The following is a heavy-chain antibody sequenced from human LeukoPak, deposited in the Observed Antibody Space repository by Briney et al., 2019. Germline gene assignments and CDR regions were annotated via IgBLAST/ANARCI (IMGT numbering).Heavy chain of an antibody. CDR2: IIPLFGTP. CDR3: ASAALRCSGGSCYEMDV. D-gene: IGHD2-15*01. Sequence: SVKVSCKASGGTFSSYTISWVRQAPGQGLEWMGGIIPLFGTPDYAQKFQDRLTITADKSTSTAYMELSSLRSEDTAVYYCASAALRCSGGSCYEMDVWGKGTTVTVSS. CDR1: GGTFSSYT. V-gene: IGHV1-69*06. J-gene: IGHJ6*04.